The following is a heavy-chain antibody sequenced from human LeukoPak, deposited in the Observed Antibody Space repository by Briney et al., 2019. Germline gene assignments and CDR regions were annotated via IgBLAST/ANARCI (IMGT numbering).Heavy chain of an antibody. CDR2: ISASGGSK. D-gene: IGHD6-19*01. CDR3: AKPESTGWYGDY. Sequence: GGSLRLSSDVSGFTFRNYAMSWVRQAPGKGLEWVSGISASGGSKYYAHSVKGGFTISRDNFKDTMYLQMNSLRVEDTAVYYCAKPESTGWYGDYWGQGTLVTVSP. V-gene: IGHV3-23*01. J-gene: IGHJ4*02. CDR1: GFTFRNYA.